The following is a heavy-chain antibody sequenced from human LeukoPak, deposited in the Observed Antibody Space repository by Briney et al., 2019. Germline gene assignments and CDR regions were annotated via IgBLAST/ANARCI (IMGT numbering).Heavy chain of an antibody. V-gene: IGHV1-8*01. CDR1: GYTFTSYD. D-gene: IGHD2-2*01. CDR3: ARDALLYCSSTSCYGMDV. CDR2: MNPNSGNT. J-gene: IGHJ6*02. Sequence: ASVKVSCKASGYTFTSYDINWVRQATGQGLEWMGWMNPNSGNTGYAQKFQGRVTMTRNTSISTAYMELSSLRSEDTAVYYCARDALLYCSSTSCYGMDVWGQGTTVTVSS.